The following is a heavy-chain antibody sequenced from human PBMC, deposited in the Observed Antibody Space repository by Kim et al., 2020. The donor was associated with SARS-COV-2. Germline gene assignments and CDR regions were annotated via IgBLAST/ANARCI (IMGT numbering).Heavy chain of an antibody. V-gene: IGHV3-66*01. CDR3: ARAPEYDILTGYYLNSYYFDY. J-gene: IGHJ4*02. D-gene: IGHD3-9*01. Sequence: FTISRDNSKNTLYLQMNSLRAEDTAVYYCARAPEYDILTGYYLNSYYFDYWGQGTLVTVSS.